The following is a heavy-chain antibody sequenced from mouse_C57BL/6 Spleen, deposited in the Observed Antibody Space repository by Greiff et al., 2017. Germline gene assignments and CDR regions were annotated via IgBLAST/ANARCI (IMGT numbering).Heavy chain of an antibody. V-gene: IGHV1-55*01. CDR2: IYPGSGST. CDR1: GYTFTSYW. Sequence: QVQLQQSGAELVKPGASVKMSCKASGYTFTSYWITWVKQRPGQGLEWIGDIYPGSGSTNYNEKFKSKATLTVDTSSSTAYMQLSSLTSEDSAVYYCARELGGCSWDFDVWGTGTTVTVAS. D-gene: IGHD1-1*02. CDR3: ARELGGCSWDFDV. J-gene: IGHJ1*03.